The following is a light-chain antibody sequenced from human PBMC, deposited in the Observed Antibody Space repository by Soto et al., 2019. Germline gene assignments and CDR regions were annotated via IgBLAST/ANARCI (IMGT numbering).Light chain of an antibody. J-gene: IGKJ4*01. CDR3: QQYNHAPT. V-gene: IGKV1-27*01. Sequence: DIQMTQSPSSLSASVGDRVTITCRASQGISNYLAWYQQKPGQVPELLIYAASTLQSGVPSRFSGSGSGTDFTLTISSLLPEDVATYYWQQYNHAPTFGGGTKVEIK. CDR1: QGISNY. CDR2: AAS.